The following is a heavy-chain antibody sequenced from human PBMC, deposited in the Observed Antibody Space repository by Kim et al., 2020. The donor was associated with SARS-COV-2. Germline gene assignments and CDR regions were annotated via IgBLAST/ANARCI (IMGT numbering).Heavy chain of an antibody. CDR3: ARRPVVPAAMYVGSIWFDP. J-gene: IGHJ5*02. Sequence: SETLSLTCTVSGGSISSSSYYWGWIRQPPGKGLEWIGSIYYSGSTYYNPSLKSRVTISVDTSKNQFSLKLSSVTAADTAVYYCARRPVVPAAMYVGSIWFDPWGQGTLVTVSS. V-gene: IGHV4-39*01. D-gene: IGHD2-2*01. CDR2: IYYSGST. CDR1: GGSISSSSYY.